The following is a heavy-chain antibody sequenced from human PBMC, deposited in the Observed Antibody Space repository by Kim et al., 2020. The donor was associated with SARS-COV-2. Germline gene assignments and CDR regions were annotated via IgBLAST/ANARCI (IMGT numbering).Heavy chain of an antibody. J-gene: IGHJ6*03. D-gene: IGHD2-2*01. V-gene: IGHV3-30-3*01. CDR2: ISYDGSNK. CDR1: GFTFSSYA. Sequence: GGSLRLSCAASGFTFSSYAMHWVRQAPGKGLEWVAVISYDGSNKYYADSVKGRFTISRDNSKNTLYLQMNSLRAEDTAVYYCASATGSTSAYYYYYMDVWGKGTTVTVSS. CDR3: ASATGSTSAYYYYYMDV.